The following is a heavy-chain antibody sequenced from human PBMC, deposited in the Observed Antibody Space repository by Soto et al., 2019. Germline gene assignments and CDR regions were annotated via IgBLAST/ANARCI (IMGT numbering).Heavy chain of an antibody. V-gene: IGHV1-69*13. Sequence: ASVKVSCKASGGTFSSYAISWVRQAPGQGLEWMGGIIPIFGTANYAQKFQGRVTITADESTSTAYMELSSLRSEDTAVCYCASGTSEVYGMDVWGQGTTVTVS. J-gene: IGHJ6*02. CDR3: ASGTSEVYGMDV. CDR1: GGTFSSYA. D-gene: IGHD1-1*01. CDR2: IIPIFGTA.